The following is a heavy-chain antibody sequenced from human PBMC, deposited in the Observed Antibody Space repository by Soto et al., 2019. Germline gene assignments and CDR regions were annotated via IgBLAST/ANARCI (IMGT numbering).Heavy chain of an antibody. J-gene: IGHJ6*02. Sequence: GGSLRLSCAASGFTVSSNYMSWVRQAPGKGLEWVSVIYSGGSTYYADSVKGRFTISRDNAKNSLYLQMNSLRAEDTAVYYCARDRYQLLPHYYYGMDVWGQGTTVTVSS. D-gene: IGHD2-2*01. V-gene: IGHV3-66*01. CDR3: ARDRYQLLPHYYYGMDV. CDR2: IYSGGST. CDR1: GFTVSSNY.